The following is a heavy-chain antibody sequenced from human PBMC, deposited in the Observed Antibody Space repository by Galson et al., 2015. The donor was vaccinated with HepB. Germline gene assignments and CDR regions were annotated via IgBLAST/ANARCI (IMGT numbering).Heavy chain of an antibody. CDR2: ISGSGGST. V-gene: IGHV3-23*01. CDR1: GFTFSSYA. D-gene: IGHD3-3*01. CDR3: ARWVRFWSAFDI. J-gene: IGHJ3*02. Sequence: SLRLSCAASGFTFSSYAMSWVRQAPGKGLEWVSAISGSGGSTYYADSVKGRFTISRDNAKNSLYLQMNSLRDEDTAVYYCARWVRFWSAFDIWGQGTMVTVSS.